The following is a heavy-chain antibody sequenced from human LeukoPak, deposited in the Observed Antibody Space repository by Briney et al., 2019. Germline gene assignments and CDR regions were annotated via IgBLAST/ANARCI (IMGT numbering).Heavy chain of an antibody. J-gene: IGHJ1*01. CDR3: ARTAAGYFQH. CDR2: IYYSGST. CDR1: GVSISSYY. V-gene: IGHV4-59*01. Sequence: SETLSLTCTVSGVSISSYYWSWLRQPPGNGLEWIGYIYYSGSTNYNPSLKSRVTISVDTSKNQFSLKLSSVTAADTAVYYCARTAAGYFQHWGQGTLVTVSS. D-gene: IGHD6-25*01.